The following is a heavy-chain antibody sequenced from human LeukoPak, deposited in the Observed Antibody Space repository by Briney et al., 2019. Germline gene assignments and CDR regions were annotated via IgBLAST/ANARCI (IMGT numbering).Heavy chain of an antibody. D-gene: IGHD3-3*01. CDR2: VSSDGNNQ. J-gene: IGHJ6*02. CDR1: GFTFSGYA. V-gene: IGHV3-30-3*01. Sequence: GGSLRLSCAASGFTFSGYAMHWVRQAPGKGLEWVAVVSSDGNNQVYADSVKGRFTISRDNAKNSLSVQMTTLRAEDTAVYYCARLFWNGYYPISFDHYYGMDVWGQGTTVTVSS. CDR3: ARLFWNGYYPISFDHYYGMDV.